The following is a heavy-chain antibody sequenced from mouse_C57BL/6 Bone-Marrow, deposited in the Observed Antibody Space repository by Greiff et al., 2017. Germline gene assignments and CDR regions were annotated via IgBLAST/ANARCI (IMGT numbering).Heavy chain of an antibody. Sequence: EVKLQESGGGLVKPGGSLKLSCAASGFTFSDYGMHWVRQAPEKGLEWVAYISSGSSTIYYADTVKGRFTISRDNAKNTLFLQMTSLRSEDTAMYYCAREGLIYDGYSFDYWGQGTTLTVSS. D-gene: IGHD2-3*01. CDR2: ISSGSSTI. CDR1: GFTFSDYG. J-gene: IGHJ2*01. CDR3: AREGLIYDGYSFDY. V-gene: IGHV5-17*01.